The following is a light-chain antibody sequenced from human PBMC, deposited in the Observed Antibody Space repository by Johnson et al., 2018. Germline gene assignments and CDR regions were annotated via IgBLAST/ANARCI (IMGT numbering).Light chain of an antibody. CDR1: SSNIGNNY. Sequence: QSVLTQPPSVSAAPGQKVTISCSGSSSNIGNNYVSWYQQLPGTAPKLLIYENNKRPSGIPDRFSGSKSGTSATLGITALHTGDEAHYYCGTWDSSLSAGNVFGTGTKVTVL. CDR2: ENN. CDR3: GTWDSSLSAGNV. J-gene: IGLJ1*01. V-gene: IGLV1-51*02.